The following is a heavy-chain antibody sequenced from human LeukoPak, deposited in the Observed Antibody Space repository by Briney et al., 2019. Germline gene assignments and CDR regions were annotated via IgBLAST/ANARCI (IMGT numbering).Heavy chain of an antibody. CDR2: INPNSGGT. CDR1: GYTFTGYY. V-gene: IGHV1-2*02. J-gene: IGHJ4*02. CDR3: ARVVGAAAGNTYFDY. D-gene: IGHD6-13*01. Sequence: ASVKVSCKASGYTFTGYYMHWVRQAPGQGLEWMGWINPNSGGTNYAQKFQGRVTMTRDTSISTAYMELSRLRSDDTAVYYCARVVGAAAGNTYFDYWGQGTLVTVSS.